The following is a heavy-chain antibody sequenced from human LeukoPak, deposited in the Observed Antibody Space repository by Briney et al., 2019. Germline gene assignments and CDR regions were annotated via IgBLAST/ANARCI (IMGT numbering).Heavy chain of an antibody. Sequence: ASVKVSCKAFGYTFTSYYMHWVRQAPGQGLEWMGIINPSGGSTSYAQKFQGRVTMTRDTSTSTVYMELSSLRSEDTAVYYCARGGIAVPGAYYFDYWGQGTLVTVSS. CDR2: INPSGGST. CDR1: GYTFTSYY. D-gene: IGHD6-19*01. V-gene: IGHV1-46*01. CDR3: ARGGIAVPGAYYFDY. J-gene: IGHJ4*02.